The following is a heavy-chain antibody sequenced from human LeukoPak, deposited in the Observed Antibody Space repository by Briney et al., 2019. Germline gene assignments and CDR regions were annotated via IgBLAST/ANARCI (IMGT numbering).Heavy chain of an antibody. CDR2: IYYSGST. J-gene: IGHJ4*02. D-gene: IGHD1-26*01. Sequence: SQTLSLTCTVSGGSISSGDYYWSWIRQPPGKGLEWIGYIYYSGSTYYNPSLKSRVTISVDASKNQFSLKLSSVTAADTAVYYCARDLGGSSLLDYWGQGTLVTVSS. CDR3: ARDLGGSSLLDY. CDR1: GGSISSGDYY. V-gene: IGHV4-30-4*08.